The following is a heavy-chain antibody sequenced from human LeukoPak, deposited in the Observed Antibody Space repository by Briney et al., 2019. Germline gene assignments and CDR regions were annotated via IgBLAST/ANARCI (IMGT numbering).Heavy chain of an antibody. Sequence: PGGSLRLSCAASGFTFSNYWMSWVRQAPGKGLQWVANIKQDGSETYYVDSVKGRFTISRDNAKNLMYLRMYGLRVEDTAVYYCAASGSQLIANWFDSWGQGTLVTVSS. CDR2: IKQDGSET. J-gene: IGHJ5*01. V-gene: IGHV3-7*01. D-gene: IGHD1-1*01. CDR3: AASGSQLIANWFDS. CDR1: GFTFSNYW.